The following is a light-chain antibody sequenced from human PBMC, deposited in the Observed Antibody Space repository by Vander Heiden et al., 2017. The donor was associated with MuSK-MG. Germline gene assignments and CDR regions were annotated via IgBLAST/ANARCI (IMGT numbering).Light chain of an antibody. CDR1: QSVSSS. V-gene: IGKV3-11*01. CDR3: QHRTNRPPLT. Sequence: DIALTQSPATLSLSPGERATLSCRASQSVSSSLAWYQQKPGQAPRLLIYGSSDRATDIPDRFSGSGSGTDFTLTISSLEPGDSAVYYCQHRTNRPPLTLGGGTRVEIK. J-gene: IGKJ4*01. CDR2: GSS.